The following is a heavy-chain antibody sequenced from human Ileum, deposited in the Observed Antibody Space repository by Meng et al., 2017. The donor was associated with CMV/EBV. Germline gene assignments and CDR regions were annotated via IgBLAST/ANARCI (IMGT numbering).Heavy chain of an antibody. Sequence: QVELQESGPGLVKPSQPRSLTCTVSGGSITSGNYYWSWIRQPPGRGLEWIGYIYYSGSPYYKPSLKRRVTISLDPSKNQFSLNLRSVTATDSAVYYCVRQVVAASFDYWGQGALVTVSS. CDR2: IYYSGSP. CDR1: GGSITSGNYY. CDR3: VRQVVAASFDY. D-gene: IGHD2-15*01. J-gene: IGHJ4*02. V-gene: IGHV4-30-4*08.